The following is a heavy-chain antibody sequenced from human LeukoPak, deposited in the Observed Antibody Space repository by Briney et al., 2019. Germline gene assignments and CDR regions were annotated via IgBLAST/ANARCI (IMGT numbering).Heavy chain of an antibody. CDR3: ARAVSSGRIDY. J-gene: IGHJ4*02. CDR2: INHSGST. D-gene: IGHD6-19*01. Sequence: PSETLSLTCAVYGGSFSGYYWSWIRQPPGKGLEWIGEINHSGSTNYNPSLKSRVTISVDTSKNRFSLKLSSVTAADTAVYYCARAVSSGRIDYWGQGTLVTVSS. CDR1: GGSFSGYY. V-gene: IGHV4-34*01.